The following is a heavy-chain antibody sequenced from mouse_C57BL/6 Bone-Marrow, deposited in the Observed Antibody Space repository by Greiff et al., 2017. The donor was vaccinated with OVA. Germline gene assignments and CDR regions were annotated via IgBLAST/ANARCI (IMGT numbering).Heavy chain of an antibody. D-gene: IGHD1-1*01. CDR3: ARNYGNPWYFDV. Sequence: ESGPGLVKPSQSLSLTCSVTGSSITSGYYWNWIRQFPGNKLEWMGYISYDGSNNYNPSLKNRISITRDTSKNQFFLKLNSVTTEDTATYYCARNYGNPWYFDVGGTGTTVTVSS. J-gene: IGHJ1*03. CDR1: GSSITSGYY. CDR2: ISYDGSN. V-gene: IGHV3-6*01.